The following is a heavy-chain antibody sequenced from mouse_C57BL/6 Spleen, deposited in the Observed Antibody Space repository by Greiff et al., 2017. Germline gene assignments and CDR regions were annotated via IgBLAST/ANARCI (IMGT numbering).Heavy chain of an antibody. J-gene: IGHJ1*03. Sequence: VQLQQPGAELVRPGSSVKLSCKASGYTFTSYWMDWVKQRPGQGLEWIGNIYPSDSETHYNQKFKDKATLTVDKSSSTAYMQLSSLTSEDSAVYYCARKLPNWYFDVWGTGTTVTVSS. D-gene: IGHD2-1*01. CDR1: GYTFTSYW. CDR3: ARKLPNWYFDV. V-gene: IGHV1-61*01. CDR2: IYPSDSET.